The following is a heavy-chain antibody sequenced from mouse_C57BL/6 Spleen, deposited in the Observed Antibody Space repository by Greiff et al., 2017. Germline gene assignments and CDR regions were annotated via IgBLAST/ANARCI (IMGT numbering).Heavy chain of an antibody. CDR3: ARENDYDVRYFDY. CDR1: GYSITSGYY. CDR2: ISYDGSN. D-gene: IGHD2-4*01. V-gene: IGHV3-6*01. J-gene: IGHJ2*01. Sequence: EVKLLESGPGLVKPSQSLSLTCSVTGYSITSGYYWNWIRQFPGNKLEWMGYISYDGSNNYNPSLKNRISITRNTSKNQFFLKLNSVTTEDTATYYCARENDYDVRYFDYWGQGTTLTVSS.